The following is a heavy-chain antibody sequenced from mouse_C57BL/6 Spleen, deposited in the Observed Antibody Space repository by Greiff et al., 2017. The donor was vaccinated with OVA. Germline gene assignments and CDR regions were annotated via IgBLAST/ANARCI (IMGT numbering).Heavy chain of an antibody. CDR3: ARCGFESWYFGG. V-gene: IGHV1-61*01. CDR1: GYTFTSYW. J-gene: IGHJ1*03. CDR2: IYPSDSET. Sequence: QVHVKQPGAELVRPGSSVKLSCKASGYTFTSYWMDWVKQRPGQGLEWIGNIYPSDSETHYNQKFKDKATLTVDKSSSTAYMQLSSLTSEDSAVYYCARCGFESWYFGGWGTGTTVTVSS.